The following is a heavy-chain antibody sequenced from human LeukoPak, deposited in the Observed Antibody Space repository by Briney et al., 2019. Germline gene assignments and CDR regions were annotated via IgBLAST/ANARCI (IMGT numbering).Heavy chain of an antibody. CDR3: AKVGWVMATGGDFDY. V-gene: IGHV3-30*18. Sequence: GSLRLSCAASGVTFSTYGMHWVRQAPGKGLEWVAVISYDGSNKYCADSVKGRITISRDNSKNTLYLQMNSLRAEDTAVYYCAKVGWVMATGGDFDYWGQGTLVTVSS. J-gene: IGHJ4*02. D-gene: IGHD2-21*01. CDR2: ISYDGSNK. CDR1: GVTFSTYG.